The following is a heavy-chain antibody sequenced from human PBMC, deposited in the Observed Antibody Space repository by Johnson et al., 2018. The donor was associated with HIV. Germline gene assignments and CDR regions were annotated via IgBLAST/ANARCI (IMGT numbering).Heavy chain of an antibody. CDR3: AKSGSSFGGVNSHDAFDI. V-gene: IGHV3-30*18. CDR2: ISYDGSNK. CDR1: GFTFSSYG. Sequence: QVQLVESGGGLVQPGGSLRLSCEASGFTFSSYGMHWVRQAPGKGLEWVAVISYDGSNKYYADSMKGRFTISRDNSKNTLYLQMNSLRTEDTSMYYCAKSGSSFGGVNSHDAFDIWGQGTMVTVSS. J-gene: IGHJ3*02. D-gene: IGHD1-26*01.